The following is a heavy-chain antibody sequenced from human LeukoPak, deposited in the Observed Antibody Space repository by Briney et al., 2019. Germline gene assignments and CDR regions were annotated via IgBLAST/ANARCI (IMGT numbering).Heavy chain of an antibody. CDR3: ARRYGDYVGAFDI. Sequence: GGSLRLSCAASGFTFGSYSMNWVRQAPGKGLEWVSSISSSSSSYIYYADSVKGRFTISRDNAKNSLYPQMNSLRAEDTAVYYCARRYGDYVGAFDIWGQGTMVTVSS. CDR1: GFTFGSYS. J-gene: IGHJ3*02. D-gene: IGHD4-17*01. CDR2: ISSSSSSYI. V-gene: IGHV3-21*01.